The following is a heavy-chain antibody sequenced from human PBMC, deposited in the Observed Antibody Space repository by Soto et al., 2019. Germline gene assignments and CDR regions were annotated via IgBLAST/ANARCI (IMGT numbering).Heavy chain of an antibody. CDR1: GFTFSSYW. Sequence: GGSLRLSCAASGFTFSSYWMSWVRQAPGKGLEWVANIKQDGSEKYYVDSVKGRFTISRDNAKNSLYLQMNSLRAEDTAVYYCARDSWHSSSADMVAFDYWGQGTLVTVAS. J-gene: IGHJ4*02. V-gene: IGHV3-7*01. CDR2: IKQDGSEK. D-gene: IGHD6-6*01. CDR3: ARDSWHSSSADMVAFDY.